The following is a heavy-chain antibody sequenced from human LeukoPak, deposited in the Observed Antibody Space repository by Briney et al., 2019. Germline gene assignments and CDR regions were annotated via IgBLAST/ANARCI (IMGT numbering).Heavy chain of an antibody. Sequence: SETLSLTCTVSGGSISSSSYYWGWIRQPPGKGLEWIGSIYYSGSTYYNPSLKSRVTISVDTSKNQFSLKLSSVTAADTAVYYCARTYCSTTSCYRHYYYYYGMDVWGQGTTVTVSS. J-gene: IGHJ6*02. D-gene: IGHD2-2*01. CDR3: ARTYCSTTSCYRHYYYYYGMDV. CDR1: GGSISSSSYY. V-gene: IGHV4-39*01. CDR2: IYYSGST.